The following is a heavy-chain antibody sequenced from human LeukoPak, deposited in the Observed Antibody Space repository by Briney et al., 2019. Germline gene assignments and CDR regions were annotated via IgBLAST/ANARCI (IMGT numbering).Heavy chain of an antibody. CDR3: AREEVTTGNHYHYYMDV. V-gene: IGHV1-2*02. CDR1: GYTFTGYY. J-gene: IGHJ6*03. CDR2: INPNSGGT. D-gene: IGHD4-17*01. Sequence: ASVKVSCKASGYTFTGYYMHWVRQAPGQGLEWMGWINPNSGGTNHAQKFQGRVTMTRDTSISTAYMELSRLRSDDTAVYYCAREEVTTGNHYHYYMDVWGKGTTVTVSS.